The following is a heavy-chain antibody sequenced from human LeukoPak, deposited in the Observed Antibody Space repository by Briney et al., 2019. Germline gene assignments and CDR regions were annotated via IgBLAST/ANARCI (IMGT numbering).Heavy chain of an antibody. Sequence: GGSLRLSCAASGFTFSNFAMNWVRQAPGKGLEWVATISDSGSNTYYADSVKGRFTISRDNSKNTLSLQMSSLRAEDTAVHYCAKALSTVADSWGQGTLLTVSS. CDR1: GFTFSNFA. CDR3: AKALSTVADS. J-gene: IGHJ4*02. V-gene: IGHV3-23*01. D-gene: IGHD2/OR15-2a*01. CDR2: ISDSGSNT.